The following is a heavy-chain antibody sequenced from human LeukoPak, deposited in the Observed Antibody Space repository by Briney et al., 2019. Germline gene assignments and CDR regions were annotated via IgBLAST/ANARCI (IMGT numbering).Heavy chain of an antibody. CDR1: GGSIRSSYYY. CDR2: IYDSGST. J-gene: IGHJ6*02. CDR3: ARGPVGSGSFYGMDV. D-gene: IGHD3-10*01. V-gene: IGHV4-39*01. Sequence: SETLSLTCTVSGGSIRSSYYYWGWIRQPPGKGLEWIGSIYDSGSTYYNPSLKSRVTISVDTSKNQFSLKLNSVTAADTAVYYCARGPVGSGSFYGMDVWGQGTTVTVSS.